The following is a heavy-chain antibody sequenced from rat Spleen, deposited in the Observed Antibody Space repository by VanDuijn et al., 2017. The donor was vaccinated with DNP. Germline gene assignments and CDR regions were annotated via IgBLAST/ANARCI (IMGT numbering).Heavy chain of an antibody. J-gene: IGHJ2*01. CDR1: GFIFNDFW. V-gene: IGHV4-2*01. CDR3: AKGPNYGGDSDYFDY. CDR2: ANKDSSRT. Sequence: EVKFVESGGGLVQPGRSLKLSCAASGFIFNDFWMGWVRQAPGKGLAWIGEANKDSSRTNYSPSLKDKFTISRDNAQNTLYLQMSKLGSEDTAIYYCAKGPNYGGDSDYFDYWGQGVMVTVSS. D-gene: IGHD1-11*01.